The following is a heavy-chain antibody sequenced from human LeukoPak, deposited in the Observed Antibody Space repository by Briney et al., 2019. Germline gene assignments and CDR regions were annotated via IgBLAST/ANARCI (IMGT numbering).Heavy chain of an antibody. CDR2: INSDGSST. D-gene: IGHD6-25*01. CDR3: ARDLAADIFDY. J-gene: IGHJ4*02. Sequence: GGSLRLSCAASGFTFSSYWMHWVRQAPWKGLVWVSRINSDGSSTSYADSVKGRFTISRDNAKNTLYLQMNSLRAEDTAVYYCARDLAADIFDYWGQGTLVTVSS. CDR1: GFTFSSYW. V-gene: IGHV3-74*01.